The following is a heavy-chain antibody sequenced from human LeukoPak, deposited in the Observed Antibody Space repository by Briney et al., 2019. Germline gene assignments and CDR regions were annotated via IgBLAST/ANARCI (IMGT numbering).Heavy chain of an antibody. CDR1: GFTFSSYG. Sequence: GGSLRLSCAASGFTFSSYGMSWVRQAPGKGLEWVSAISGSGGSTNYADSVKGRFTISRDTSKNTLFLQMNSLRAEDTAVYYCVRDWGYDSSGYWQKYFDTWGQGTLVTVSS. CDR2: ISGSGGST. D-gene: IGHD3-22*01. CDR3: VRDWGYDSSGYWQKYFDT. V-gene: IGHV3-23*01. J-gene: IGHJ4*02.